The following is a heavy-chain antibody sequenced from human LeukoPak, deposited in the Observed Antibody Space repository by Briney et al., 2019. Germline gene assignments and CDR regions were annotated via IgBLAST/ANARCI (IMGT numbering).Heavy chain of an antibody. J-gene: IGHJ4*02. D-gene: IGHD5-12*01. CDR3: ARQSYSGYDFSYYFDN. CDR2: IYYSGST. CDR1: GYSISSGYY. V-gene: IGHV4-38-2*02. Sequence: KPSETLSLTCTVSGYSISSGYYWGWIRQPPGKGLEWIGYIYYSGSTNYNPSLKSRVTISVDTSKNQFSLKLSSVTAADTAVYYCARQSYSGYDFSYYFDNWGQGTLVTVSS.